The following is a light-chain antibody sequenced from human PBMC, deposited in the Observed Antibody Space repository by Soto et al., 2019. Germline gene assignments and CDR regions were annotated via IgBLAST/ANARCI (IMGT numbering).Light chain of an antibody. V-gene: IGLV2-11*01. J-gene: IGLJ3*02. Sequence: QSALNQPRSVSGSPGQSVTISCTGTSSDVGGYNYVSWYQQHPGKAPKLMIHDVSKRPSGVPDRFSGSKSGNTASLTISGLQAEDEADYYCCSYAGSYTWVFGGGTKLTVL. CDR3: CSYAGSYTWV. CDR1: SSDVGGYNY. CDR2: DVS.